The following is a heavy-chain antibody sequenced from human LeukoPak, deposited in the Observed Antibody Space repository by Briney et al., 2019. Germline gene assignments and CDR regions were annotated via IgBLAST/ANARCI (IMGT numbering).Heavy chain of an antibody. J-gene: IGHJ4*02. CDR3: VAGSGWRFDY. Sequence: GGSLRLTCAASGFTFSSYSMNWVGQAPGKGLEWVSSISSSSTYIYYADSVKGRFTISRDNAKNSLYVQMNSLRVEDTAVYYCVAGSGWRFDYWGQGTLVTVSS. CDR2: ISSSSTYI. D-gene: IGHD6-19*01. V-gene: IGHV3-21*01. CDR1: GFTFSSYS.